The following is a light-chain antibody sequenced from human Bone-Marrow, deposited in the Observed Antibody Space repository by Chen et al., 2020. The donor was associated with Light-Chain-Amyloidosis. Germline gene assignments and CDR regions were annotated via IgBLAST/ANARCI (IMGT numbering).Light chain of an antibody. Sequence: DIVMSQSRLSLPVTPGEPAYISCRYSQSLLHTTGHNYSDWYLQKPGQSPQLLIYLGSYRAYGVPDRFSCRGSVTHFTLNNSRVEAEDVGVYYCKQGLQTPLTSAGGPMVDIK. CDR2: LGS. V-gene: IGKV2-28*01. CDR1: QSLLHTTGHNY. J-gene: IGKJ4*01. CDR3: KQGLQTPLT.